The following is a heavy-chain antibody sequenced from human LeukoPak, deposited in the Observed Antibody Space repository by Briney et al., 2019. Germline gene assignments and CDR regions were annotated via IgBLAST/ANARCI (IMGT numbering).Heavy chain of an antibody. J-gene: IGHJ3*02. CDR3: ARDWSPDTAMGLPGAFDI. Sequence: GASVKVSCKASGGTFSSYAISWVRQAPGQGLEWMGGIIPIFGTANYAQKFQGRVTITTDESTSTAYMELSSLRSEDTAMYYCARDWSPDTAMGLPGAFDIWGQGTMVTVSS. D-gene: IGHD5-18*01. CDR2: IIPIFGTA. CDR1: GGTFSSYA. V-gene: IGHV1-69*05.